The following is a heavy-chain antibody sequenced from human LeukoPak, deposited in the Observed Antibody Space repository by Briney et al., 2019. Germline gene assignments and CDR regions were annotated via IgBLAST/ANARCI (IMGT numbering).Heavy chain of an antibody. D-gene: IGHD5-24*01. CDR2: ISHDGSNK. V-gene: IGHV3-30-3*01. CDR1: GFTFSSYA. J-gene: IGHJ4*02. CDR3: ARDLRDGYNFEFGY. Sequence: TGGSLRLSCAASGFTFSSYAMHWVRQALGKGLEWVAVISHDGSNKYYADSVKGRFTISRDNSKNTLYLQMNSLRAEDTAVYYCARDLRDGYNFEFGYWGQGTLVTVSS.